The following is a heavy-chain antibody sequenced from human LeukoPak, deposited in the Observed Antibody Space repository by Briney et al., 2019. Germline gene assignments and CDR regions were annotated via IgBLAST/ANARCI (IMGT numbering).Heavy chain of an antibody. D-gene: IGHD4-11*01. V-gene: IGHV3-48*03. CDR2: IRSSGSTI. Sequence: PGGSLRLSCAASGFTFSSYEMNWVRQAPGKGLEWVSYIRSSGSTIYYADSVKGRFTISRDNAKNSLYLQMNSLTADDTALYYCARERTTIMSGTANGGYWGQGTLVTVSS. CDR3: ARERTTIMSGTANGGY. CDR1: GFTFSSYE. J-gene: IGHJ4*02.